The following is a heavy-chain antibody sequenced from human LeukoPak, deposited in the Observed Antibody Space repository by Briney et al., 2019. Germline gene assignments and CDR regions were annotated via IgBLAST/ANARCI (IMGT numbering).Heavy chain of an antibody. Sequence: SXXLSXXASGXTFDXYAMHWXRXXPXXXXXXXSGXXXXSGSIGXADSVKGRFTISRDNAKNSLYLQMNSLRAEDTALYYSAKGQGGAYYDSSGYYKIVPKYYYYGMDVWGQGTTVTVSS. J-gene: IGHJ6*02. CDR2: XXXXSGSI. CDR1: GXTFDXYA. CDR3: AKGQGGAYYDSSGYYKIVPKYYYYGMDV. D-gene: IGHD3-22*01. V-gene: IGHV3-9*01.